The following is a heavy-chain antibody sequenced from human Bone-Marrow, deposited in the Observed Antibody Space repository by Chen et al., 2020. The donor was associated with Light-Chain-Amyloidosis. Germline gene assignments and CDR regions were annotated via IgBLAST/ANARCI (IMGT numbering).Heavy chain of an antibody. D-gene: IGHD5-12*01. CDR2: ISSSGSTI. J-gene: IGHJ4*02. CDR1: GFTFSSYA. V-gene: IGHV3-48*03. CDR3: ATTKGRWLPSY. Sequence: EVQLLESGGGLVQPGGSLRLSCAASGFTFSSYAMSWVRQAPGKGLEWVSYISSSGSTIYYADSVKGRFTISRDNAKNSLYLQMNSLRAEDTAVYYCATTKGRWLPSYWGQGTLVTVSS.